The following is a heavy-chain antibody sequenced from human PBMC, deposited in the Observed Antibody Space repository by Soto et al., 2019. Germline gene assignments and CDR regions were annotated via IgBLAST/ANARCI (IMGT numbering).Heavy chain of an antibody. Sequence: GGSLRLSCATSGFTFNDAWMNWVRQAPGKGLEWVGRIKSNSAGGTVVYAAFVKGRFTISRDDSKNTLYLQMNSLKTEDTAVYYCTTDPVTMIVVVPSSGWGQGTLVTVSS. CDR2: IKSNSAGGTV. CDR1: GFTFNDAW. D-gene: IGHD3-22*01. CDR3: TTDPVTMIVVVPSSG. V-gene: IGHV3-15*01. J-gene: IGHJ4*02.